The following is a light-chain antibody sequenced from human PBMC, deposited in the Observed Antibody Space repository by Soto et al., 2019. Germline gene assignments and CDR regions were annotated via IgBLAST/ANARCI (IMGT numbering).Light chain of an antibody. J-gene: IGKJ1*01. CDR1: QSVSTY. V-gene: IGKV3-11*01. CDR3: QHRRNWPWT. Sequence: EIVLTQSPATLSLSPGERATLSCRASQSVSTYLGWYQQKPGQAPRLLIYDASNRATGIPGRFSGSGSGTDFTLTISSLEPEDFAVYYCQHRRNWPWTFGQGTKVEV. CDR2: DAS.